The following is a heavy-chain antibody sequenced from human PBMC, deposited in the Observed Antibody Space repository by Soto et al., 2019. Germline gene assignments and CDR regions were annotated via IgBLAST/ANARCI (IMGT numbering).Heavy chain of an antibody. CDR1: GYPVPGYY. V-gene: IGHV1-2*02. CDR2: VNPHNGVT. J-gene: IGHJ6*02. Sequence: ASGKVCGNASGYPVPGYYVHWVRQAPGRRPERMGWVNPHNGVTHYVQSFQGRVTMTADTSINIAYMELTRLASDDTALYYCTRRPMWRSQLIKDYGMDVWGQGTTVNVSS. CDR3: TRRPMWRSQLIKDYGMDV. D-gene: IGHD2-21*01.